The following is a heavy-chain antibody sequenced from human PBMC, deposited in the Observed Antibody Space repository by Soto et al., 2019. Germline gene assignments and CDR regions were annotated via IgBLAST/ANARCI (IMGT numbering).Heavy chain of an antibody. V-gene: IGHV3-33*01. J-gene: IGHJ6*03. CDR2: IWYDGSNK. Sequence: GGSLRLSCAASGFTFSSYGMHWVRQAPGKGLEWVAVIWYDGSNKYYADSVKGRFTISRDNSKNTLYLQMNSLRAEDTAVYYCARDPFGDCSGGSCHTIGNYYYYYYMDVWGKGTTVTVSS. CDR3: ARDPFGDCSGGSCHTIGNYYYYYYMDV. D-gene: IGHD2-15*01. CDR1: GFTFSSYG.